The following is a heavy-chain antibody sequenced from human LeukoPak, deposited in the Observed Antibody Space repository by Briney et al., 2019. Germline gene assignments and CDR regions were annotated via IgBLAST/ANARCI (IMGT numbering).Heavy chain of an antibody. J-gene: IGHJ4*02. CDR1: GYTFTSYD. CDR3: ARGGSQYGSGSYSNFDY. CDR2: MNPNSGNT. V-gene: IGHV1-8*01. D-gene: IGHD3-10*01. Sequence: ASVKVSCKASGYTFTSYDINWVRQATGQGLEWMGWMNPNSGNTGYAQKFQGRVTMTRNTSISTAYMELSSLRSEDTAVYYCARGGSQYGSGSYSNFDYWGQGTLVTVSS.